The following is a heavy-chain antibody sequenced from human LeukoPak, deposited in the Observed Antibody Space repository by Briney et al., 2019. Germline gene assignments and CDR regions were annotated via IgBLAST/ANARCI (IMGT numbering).Heavy chain of an antibody. CDR1: GGTFSSYA. CDR2: IVPIFGRA. V-gene: IGHV1-69*04. Sequence: GSSVKVSCKASGGTFSSYAFYWVRQPPPQGLEWMGRIVPIFGRANYAQKFQRRVKSTTDKSTSTAYMELSSLRCEDTAVYYCARKGYCTNGVCYRSNWFDPWGQGTLVTVSS. J-gene: IGHJ5*02. D-gene: IGHD2-8*01. CDR3: ARKGYCTNGVCYRSNWFDP.